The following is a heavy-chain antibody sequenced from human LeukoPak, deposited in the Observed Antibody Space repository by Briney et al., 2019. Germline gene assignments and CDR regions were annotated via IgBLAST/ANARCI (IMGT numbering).Heavy chain of an antibody. CDR3: ARDNNATGDDFDI. CDR2: ISYDGSNT. Sequence: GGSLRLSCAASGFTFSSYGMHWVRQAPGKGLEWVAVISYDGSNTYYADSVKGRFTISRDNFKKTLYLQMNSLRAEDTAVYYCARDNNATGDDFDIWGQGTMVTVSS. J-gene: IGHJ3*02. D-gene: IGHD4-17*01. V-gene: IGHV3-30*03. CDR1: GFTFSSYG.